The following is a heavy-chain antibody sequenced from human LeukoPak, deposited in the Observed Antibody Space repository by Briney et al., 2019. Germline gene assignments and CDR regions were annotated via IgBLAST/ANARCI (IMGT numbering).Heavy chain of an antibody. CDR1: GGTFSSYA. D-gene: IGHD2-15*01. J-gene: IGHJ6*03. Sequence: SVKVSCKASGGTFSSYAISWVRQAPGQGLEWMGGIIPIFGTANYAQKFQGRVTITADKSTSTAYMELSSLRSEDTAVYYCARDGGGSCYSAKCYYYYYMDVWGKGTTVTVSS. CDR3: ARDGGGSCYSAKCYYYYYMDV. V-gene: IGHV1-69*06. CDR2: IIPIFGTA.